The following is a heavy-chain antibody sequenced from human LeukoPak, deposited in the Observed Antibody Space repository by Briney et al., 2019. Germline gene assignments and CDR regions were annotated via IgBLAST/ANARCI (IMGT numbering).Heavy chain of an antibody. Sequence: SVKVSCKASGGTFSSYTISWVRQAPGQGLEWMGRIIPILGIENYAQKFQDRVTITADKSTSTAYMELSSLRSEDTAVYYCARLGGGGDEYFQHWGQGTLVTVSS. CDR2: IIPILGIE. CDR1: GGTFSSYT. CDR3: ARLGGGGDEYFQH. J-gene: IGHJ1*01. V-gene: IGHV1-69*02. D-gene: IGHD2-21*01.